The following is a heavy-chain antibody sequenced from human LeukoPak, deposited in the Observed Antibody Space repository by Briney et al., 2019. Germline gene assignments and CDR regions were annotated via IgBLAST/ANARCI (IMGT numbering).Heavy chain of an antibody. D-gene: IGHD3-3*01. CDR1: GFTVSSNY. CDR3: ASAPYVTVYDFWSGYQYYYYYMDV. J-gene: IGHJ6*03. Sequence: GGSLRLSCAASGFTVSSNYMSWVRQAPGKGLEWVPVIYSGGSTYYADSVKGRFTISRDNSKNTLYLQMNSLRAEDTAVYYCASAPYVTVYDFWSGYQYYYYYMDVWGKGTTVTVSS. V-gene: IGHV3-53*05. CDR2: IYSGGST.